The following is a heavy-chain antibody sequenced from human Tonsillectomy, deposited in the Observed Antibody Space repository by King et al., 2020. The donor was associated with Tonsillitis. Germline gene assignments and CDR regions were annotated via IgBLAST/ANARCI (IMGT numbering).Heavy chain of an antibody. CDR1: GGSISSGDHY. J-gene: IGHJ4*02. D-gene: IGHD1-26*01. Sequence: QLQESGPGVVKPSETLSLTCTVSGGSISSGDHYLAWIRQPPGKGLEWIAYMYYSGTIFYNPTLKSRITISVGTSENRFSLKLSSLTAADTAVYFCARYVSGSFDYWGQGALVTVSS. CDR2: MYYSGTI. V-gene: IGHV4-39*01. CDR3: ARYVSGSFDY.